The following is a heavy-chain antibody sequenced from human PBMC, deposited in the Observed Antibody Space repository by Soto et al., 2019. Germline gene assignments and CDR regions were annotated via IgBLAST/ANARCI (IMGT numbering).Heavy chain of an antibody. V-gene: IGHV1-69*06. Sequence: QVQLVQSGAEVKKPGSPVKVSCEASGGTFSGHAISWVRQAPGQGPEWMGGLIPLFGTTQHAQNFQDRLTITADKSTSTAYMELTSLRFEDTAIYSCARGPNWGYRFDSWGQGTLVTVSS. CDR1: GGTFSGHA. CDR3: ARGPNWGYRFDS. D-gene: IGHD7-27*01. CDR2: LIPLFGTT. J-gene: IGHJ4*02.